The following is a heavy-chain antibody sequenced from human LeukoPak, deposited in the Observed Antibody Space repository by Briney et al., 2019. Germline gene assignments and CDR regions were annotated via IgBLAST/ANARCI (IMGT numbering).Heavy chain of an antibody. D-gene: IGHD2-2*01. CDR2: IYPGDSDS. J-gene: IGHJ5*01. CDR1: GYRFTDYW. CDR3: ARRSYCYSTSCYGYWFDS. Sequence: GESLKISCKGSGYRFTDYWIAWVRQMPGKGLEGMGIIYPGDSDSRYSPSFQGQVTFSADKSISTAYLQWSGLKASDTAMYYCARRSYCYSTSCYGYWFDSWGQGTLVTVSS. V-gene: IGHV5-51*01.